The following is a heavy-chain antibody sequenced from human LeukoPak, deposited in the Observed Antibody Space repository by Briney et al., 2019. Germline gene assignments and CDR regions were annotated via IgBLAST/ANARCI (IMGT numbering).Heavy chain of an antibody. V-gene: IGHV4-59*01. CDR1: GGSISSYD. D-gene: IGHD3-3*02. CDR3: ARDIYGGGMDV. J-gene: IGHJ6*02. Sequence: PSDTLSLTCTVSGGSISSYDSSWIRHPPGKGLEWIGYIYYSGSTNYNPSLKSRVTISVDTSKNQFSLKLSSVTAADTAVYYCARDIYGGGMDVWGQGTTVTVSS. CDR2: IYYSGST.